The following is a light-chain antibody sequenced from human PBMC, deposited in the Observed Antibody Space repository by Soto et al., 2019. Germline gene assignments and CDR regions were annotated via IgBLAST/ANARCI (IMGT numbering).Light chain of an antibody. Sequence: QSVLTQPASVSGSPGQSITLSCTGTSSDVGGYNYVSWYQHHPGKAPELLIYDVSIRPSGVSNRFSGSKSGHTASLTISGLQAEDEDDYYCSSYESSSTYVFGTGTKVTVL. CDR3: SSYESSSTYV. CDR1: SSDVGGYNY. CDR2: DVS. J-gene: IGLJ1*01. V-gene: IGLV2-14*03.